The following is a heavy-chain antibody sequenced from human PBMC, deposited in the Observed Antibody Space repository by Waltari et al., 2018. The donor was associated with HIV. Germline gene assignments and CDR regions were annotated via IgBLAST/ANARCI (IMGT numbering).Heavy chain of an antibody. V-gene: IGHV4-34*01. CDR2: INHSGST. D-gene: IGHD2-15*01. Sequence: QVQLQQWGAGLLKPSETLSLTCAVYGGSFSGYYWSWIRQPPGKGLELIGEINHSGSTNYNPSLKSRVTISVDTSKNQFSLKLSSVTAADTAVYYCARGEYCSGGSCYFDYWGQGTLVTVSS. J-gene: IGHJ4*02. CDR1: GGSFSGYY. CDR3: ARGEYCSGGSCYFDY.